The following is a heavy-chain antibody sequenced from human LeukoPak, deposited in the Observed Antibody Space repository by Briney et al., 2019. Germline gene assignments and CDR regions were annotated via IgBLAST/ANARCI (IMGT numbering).Heavy chain of an antibody. D-gene: IGHD6-13*01. V-gene: IGHV4-4*07. J-gene: IGHJ4*02. Sequence: SETLSLTCTVSGGSISSYYWSWIRQPAGKGLEWIGRIYTSGSTNYNPSLKSRVTMSVDTSKNQFSLKLSSVTAADTAVYYCAKLRPYGTTWYGGVVNWGQGTLVTVSS. CDR2: IYTSGST. CDR3: AKLRPYGTTWYGGVVN. CDR1: GGSISSYY.